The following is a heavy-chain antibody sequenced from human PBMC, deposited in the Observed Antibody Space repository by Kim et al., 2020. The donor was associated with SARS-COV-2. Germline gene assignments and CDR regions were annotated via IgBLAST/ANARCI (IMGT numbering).Heavy chain of an antibody. V-gene: IGHV3-23*01. D-gene: IGHD6-13*01. J-gene: IGHJ2*01. CDR3: AKDRIAAAGDWYFDL. Sequence: DSVKGRFTISRDNSKNTLYLQMNSLRAEDTAVYYCAKDRIAAAGDWYFDLWGRGTLVTVSS.